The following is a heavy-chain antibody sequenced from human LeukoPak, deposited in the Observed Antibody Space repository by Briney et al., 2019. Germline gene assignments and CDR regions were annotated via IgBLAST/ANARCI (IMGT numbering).Heavy chain of an antibody. D-gene: IGHD3-10*01. CDR1: GFTFSSYG. CDR3: AKDGGHPYYGSGSDILSDPDY. J-gene: IGHJ4*02. CDR2: ISYDGSNK. V-gene: IGHV3-30*18. Sequence: PGGSLRLSCAASGFTFSSYGMHWVRQAPGKGLEWVAVISYDGSNKYYADSVKGRFTISRDNSKNTLYLQMNSLRAEDTAVYYCAKDGGHPYYGSGSDILSDPDYWGQGTLVTVSS.